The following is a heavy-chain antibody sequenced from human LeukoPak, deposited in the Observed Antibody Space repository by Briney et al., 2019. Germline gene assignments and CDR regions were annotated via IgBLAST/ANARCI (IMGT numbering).Heavy chain of an antibody. D-gene: IGHD3-10*01. CDR1: GYTFTSYG. V-gene: IGHV1-18*01. CDR2: ISAYNGNT. J-gene: IGHJ6*02. Sequence: ASVKVSCKASGYTFTSYGISWVRQAPGQGLEWMGWISAYNGNTNYAQKLQGRVTMTTDTSTSTAYMELRSLRSEDTAVYYCARDNYYGSGSYSNYYYYYGMDVWGQGTTVTVSS. CDR3: ARDNYYGSGSYSNYYYYYGMDV.